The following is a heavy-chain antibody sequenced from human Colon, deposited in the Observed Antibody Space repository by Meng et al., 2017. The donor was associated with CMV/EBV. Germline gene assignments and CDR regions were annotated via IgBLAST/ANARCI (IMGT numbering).Heavy chain of an antibody. CDR3: ARHFDSRDSV. V-gene: IGHV3-72*01. J-gene: IGHJ4*02. D-gene: IGHD3-22*01. CDR2: IGRKVDSYST. Sequence: EGQLVEAGGGLVQPGGSLRLFCAASGFTFSDYVMDWVRQAPGKGLEWVGRIGRKVDSYSTQYAASVKGRFIISKDDSNNSLYLQMNSLKTEDTAVYFCARHFDSRDSVWGQGTLVTVSS. CDR1: GFTFSDYV.